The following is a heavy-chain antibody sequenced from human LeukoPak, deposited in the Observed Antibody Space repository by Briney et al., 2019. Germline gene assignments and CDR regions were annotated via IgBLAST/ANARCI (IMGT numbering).Heavy chain of an antibody. Sequence: PGGSLRLSCAASGFTFSSYSMNWVRQAPGKGLEWVSYISSSSTIYYADSVKGRFTISRDNAKNSLYLQMNSLRAEDTAVYYCATHGVAGRPTHFDYWGQGTLVTVSS. CDR2: ISSSSTI. CDR1: GFTFSSYS. J-gene: IGHJ4*02. V-gene: IGHV3-48*01. D-gene: IGHD6-6*01. CDR3: ATHGVAGRPTHFDY.